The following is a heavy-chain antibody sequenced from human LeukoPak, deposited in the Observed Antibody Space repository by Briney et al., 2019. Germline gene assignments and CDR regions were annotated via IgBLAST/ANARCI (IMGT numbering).Heavy chain of an antibody. CDR2: ISYSGST. CDR3: ARLRGSYTPLDI. V-gene: IGHV4-39*01. Sequence: WVRQTPGKGLEWIGSISYSGSTYYNTSLKSRVTLSVDTSKNQFSLKLTSVTAADTAVYYCARLRGSYTPLDIWGQGTMVTVSS. J-gene: IGHJ3*02. D-gene: IGHD1-26*01.